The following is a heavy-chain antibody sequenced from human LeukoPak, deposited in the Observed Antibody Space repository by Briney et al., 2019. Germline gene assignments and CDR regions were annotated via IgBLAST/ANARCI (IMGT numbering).Heavy chain of an antibody. CDR1: GFTISSYA. V-gene: IGHV3-23*01. Sequence: QTGGSLRLSCAASGFTISSYAMSWVRQAPGKGLEWVSAISGSGGSTYYADSVKGRFTISRDNSKNTLYLQMNSLRAEDTAVYYCAKIIAVVYDAFDIWGQGTMVTVFS. CDR3: AKIIAVVYDAFDI. J-gene: IGHJ3*02. CDR2: ISGSGGST. D-gene: IGHD6-19*01.